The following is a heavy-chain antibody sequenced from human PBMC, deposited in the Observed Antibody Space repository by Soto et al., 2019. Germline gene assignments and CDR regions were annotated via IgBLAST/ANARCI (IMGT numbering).Heavy chain of an antibody. CDR3: ASGNDYVWGSYRMGVDFDY. J-gene: IGHJ4*02. V-gene: IGHV4-38-2*01. CDR2: IYHSGST. CDR1: GYSISSGYY. D-gene: IGHD3-16*02. Sequence: SETLSLTCAVSGYSISSGYYWGWIRQPPGKGLEWIGSIYHSGSTYYNPSLKSRGTISVDTSKNQFSLKLSSVTAADTAVYYCASGNDYVWGSYRMGVDFDYWGQGXLVIVYS.